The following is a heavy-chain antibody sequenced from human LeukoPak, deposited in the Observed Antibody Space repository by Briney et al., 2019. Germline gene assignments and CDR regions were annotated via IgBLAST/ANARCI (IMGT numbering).Heavy chain of an antibody. V-gene: IGHV4-59*08. CDR3: ARGTSGSGAFYYYMDV. CDR1: GGSISSYY. J-gene: IGHJ6*03. CDR2: IYYSGST. Sequence: SETLSLACTVSGGSISSYYWSWIRQPPGKGLEWIGCIYYSGSTYYNPSLKSRVNISVDTSKNQFSLKLSSVTAADTALYYCARGTSGSGAFYYYMDVWGNGTTVTVS. D-gene: IGHD3-10*01.